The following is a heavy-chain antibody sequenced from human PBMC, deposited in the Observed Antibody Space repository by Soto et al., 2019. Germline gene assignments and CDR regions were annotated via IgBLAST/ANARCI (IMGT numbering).Heavy chain of an antibody. J-gene: IGHJ4*02. CDR1: AYTLTELS. CDR3: ATGPERYCSGGSCFKGGPGDY. CDR2: FDPEDGET. V-gene: IGHV1-24*01. Sequence: ASVKVSCKVSAYTLTELSMHWVRQAPGKGLEWMGGFDPEDGETIYAQKFQGRVTMTEDTSTDTAYMELSSLRSEDTAAYYCATGPERYCSGGSCFKGGPGDYWGQGTLVTVSS. D-gene: IGHD2-15*01.